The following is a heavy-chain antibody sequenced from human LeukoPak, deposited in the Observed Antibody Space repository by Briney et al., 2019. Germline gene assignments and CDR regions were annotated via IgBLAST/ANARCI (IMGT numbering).Heavy chain of an antibody. CDR1: GFTFSSRDW. D-gene: IGHD1-26*01. CDR2: IKQDGSEK. CDR3: ARDGEVGADLDY. V-gene: IGHV3-7*01. Sequence: PGGSLRLSCVASGFTFSSRDWMTWVRQAPGKGLEWVANIKQDGSEKNYVDSVKGRFTISRDNAKNSLYLQMNSLRAEDTAVYYCARDGEVGADLDYWGQGTLVTVSS. J-gene: IGHJ4*02.